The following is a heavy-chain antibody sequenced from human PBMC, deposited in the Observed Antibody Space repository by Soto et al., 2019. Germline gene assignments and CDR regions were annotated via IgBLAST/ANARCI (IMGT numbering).Heavy chain of an antibody. J-gene: IGHJ4*02. CDR3: ARVRFLEWLPSPEFDY. CDR1: GFTFGDFY. D-gene: IGHD3-3*01. Sequence: GGSLRLSCAASGFTFGDFYMSWIRQAPGKGLEWVSYISGSGGTIYYADSVKGRFTISRDNSKNTLYLQMNSLRAEDTAVYYCARVRFLEWLPSPEFDYWGQGTLVTVSS. V-gene: IGHV3-11*01. CDR2: ISGSGGTI.